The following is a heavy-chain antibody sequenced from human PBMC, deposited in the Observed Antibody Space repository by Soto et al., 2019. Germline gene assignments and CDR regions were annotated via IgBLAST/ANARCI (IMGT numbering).Heavy chain of an antibody. J-gene: IGHJ4*02. CDR1: GGSISSYY. Sequence: SETLSLTCTVSGGSISSYYWSWIRQPPGKGLEWIGYIYYSGSTNYNPSLKSRVTISVDTSKNQFSLIVTSVTAADSAVYYCAREGGIVAKIPFDYWGQGTLVTVSS. V-gene: IGHV4-59*12. CDR2: IYYSGST. D-gene: IGHD5-12*01. CDR3: AREGGIVAKIPFDY.